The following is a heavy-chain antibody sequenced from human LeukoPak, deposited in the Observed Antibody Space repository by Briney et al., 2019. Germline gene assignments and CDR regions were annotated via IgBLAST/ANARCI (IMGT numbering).Heavy chain of an antibody. J-gene: IGHJ5*02. V-gene: IGHV1-18*01. D-gene: IGHD1-7*01. CDR3: ARAVGITGTRGRWFDP. CDR2: ISAYNGNT. CDR1: GYTVTSYG. Sequence: GASVKVSCKASGYTVTSYGISWVRQAPGQGLEWMGWISAYNGNTNYAQKLQGRVTMTTDTSTSTAYMELRSLRSDDTAVYYCARAVGITGTRGRWFDPWGQGTLVTVSS.